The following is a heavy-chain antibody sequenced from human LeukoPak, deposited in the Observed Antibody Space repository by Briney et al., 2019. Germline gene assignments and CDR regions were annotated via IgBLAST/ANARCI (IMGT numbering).Heavy chain of an antibody. V-gene: IGHV3-30*02. D-gene: IGHD3-10*01. J-gene: IGHJ4*02. CDR2: LRSGGNDK. CDR3: AKHPGPYGSGSYFDY. CDR1: GFSFSTAD. Sequence: GGSLRLSCAASGFSFSTADMHWVRQAPGKGLEWVAFLRSGGNDKYYAGSVKGRFTISRDNSKNTLYLQMNSLRAEDTAVYYCAKHPGPYGSGSYFDYWGQGTLVTVSS.